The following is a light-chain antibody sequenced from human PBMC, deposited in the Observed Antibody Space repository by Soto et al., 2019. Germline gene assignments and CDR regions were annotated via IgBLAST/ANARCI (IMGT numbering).Light chain of an antibody. CDR1: SSNIGAGYD. CDR3: QSYDSSLSAFYV. CDR2: GNS. J-gene: IGLJ1*01. V-gene: IGLV1-40*01. Sequence: QSVLTQPPSVSGAPGQRVTNSCTGSSSNIGAGYDVHWYQQLPGTAPKLLIYGNSNRPSGVPDRFSGSKSGTSASLAITGRQAEDEADYYCQSYDSSLSAFYVFGTGTKLTVL.